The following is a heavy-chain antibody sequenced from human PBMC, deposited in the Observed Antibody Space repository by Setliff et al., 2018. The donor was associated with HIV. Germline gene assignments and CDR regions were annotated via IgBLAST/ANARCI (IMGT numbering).Heavy chain of an antibody. CDR1: GFALTGYE. Sequence: GESLKISCVASGFALTGYEMNWVRQAPGKGLEWLSYINTSGSKRHYAASVEGRFTVSRDNAKDSLFLQMTSLRVEDTAVYRCARSNPYDYDISGYPPLDYWGLGALVTV. CDR2: INTSGSKR. CDR3: ARSNPYDYDISGYPPLDY. J-gene: IGHJ4*02. V-gene: IGHV3-48*03. D-gene: IGHD3-22*01.